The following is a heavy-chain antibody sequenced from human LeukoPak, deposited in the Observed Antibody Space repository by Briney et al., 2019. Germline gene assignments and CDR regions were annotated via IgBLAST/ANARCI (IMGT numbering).Heavy chain of an antibody. D-gene: IGHD3-16*02. J-gene: IGHJ4*02. CDR2: ISGSGGST. CDR1: GSTLSSYA. V-gene: IGHV3-23*01. Sequence: GGSLTLSCAASGSTLSSYAMHWVRQAPGKGLEWVSAISGSGGSTYYADSVKGRFTISRDNSKNTLYLQMNSLRAEDTAVYYCAKELSGSYRFYYLDSWGQGTLVTVSS. CDR3: AKELSGSYRFYYLDS.